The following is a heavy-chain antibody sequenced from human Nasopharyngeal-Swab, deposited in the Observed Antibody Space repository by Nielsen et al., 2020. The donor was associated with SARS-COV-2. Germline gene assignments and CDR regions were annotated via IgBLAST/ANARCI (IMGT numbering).Heavy chain of an antibody. J-gene: IGHJ4*02. D-gene: IGHD3-22*01. CDR2: ISAYNGNT. V-gene: IGHV1-18*01. CDR3: ARRSSRDYYDSSGYEDY. Sequence: ASVKVSCKASGYTFTSYGISWVQQAPGQGLEWMGWISAYNGNTNYAQKLQGRVTMTTDTSTSTAYMELRSLRSDDTAVYYCARRSSRDYYDSSGYEDYWGQGTLVTVSS. CDR1: GYTFTSYG.